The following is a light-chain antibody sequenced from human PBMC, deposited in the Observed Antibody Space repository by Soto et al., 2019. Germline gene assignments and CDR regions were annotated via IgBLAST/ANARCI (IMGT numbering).Light chain of an antibody. V-gene: IGKV3-15*01. CDR3: QHYSNWPPT. J-gene: IGKJ3*01. CDR1: QSVHSN. Sequence: EVVLTQSPATLSVSPGERATLSCRASQSVHSNLAWYQQKPGQAPSLLISYASTRATGIPARFSVSGSGTDFTLTISSLQSEDFGVYYCQHYSNWPPTFGPGTIGEIK. CDR2: YAS.